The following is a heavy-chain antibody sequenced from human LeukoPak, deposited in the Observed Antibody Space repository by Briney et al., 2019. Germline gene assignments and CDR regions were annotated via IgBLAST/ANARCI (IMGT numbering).Heavy chain of an antibody. J-gene: IGHJ3*02. Sequence: GGSLRLSCAASGFTFSIHGMNWVRQAPGKGLEWVSGISPGADITYYAESVKGRFTISRDNSKNTLYLQMNSLRAEDTAVYYCAGSSGYWAFDIWGQGTMVTVSS. V-gene: IGHV3-23*01. CDR2: ISPGADIT. D-gene: IGHD3-22*01. CDR1: GFTFSIHG. CDR3: AGSSGYWAFDI.